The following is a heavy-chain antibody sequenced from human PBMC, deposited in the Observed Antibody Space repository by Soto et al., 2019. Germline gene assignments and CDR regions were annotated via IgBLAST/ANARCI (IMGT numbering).Heavy chain of an antibody. J-gene: IGHJ6*02. Sequence: QVQLVQSGAEVKKPGASVKVSCKASGYTFTSYGISWVRQAPGQGLEWMGWISAYNGNTNYAQKLQGRVTMTTDTSTSTAYMELRSLRSDETAVYYCARGTGYCSSTRCYSRLHYYYGMDVWGQGTTVTVSS. D-gene: IGHD2-2*02. CDR2: ISAYNGNT. CDR3: ARGTGYCSSTRCYSRLHYYYGMDV. V-gene: IGHV1-18*04. CDR1: GYTFTSYG.